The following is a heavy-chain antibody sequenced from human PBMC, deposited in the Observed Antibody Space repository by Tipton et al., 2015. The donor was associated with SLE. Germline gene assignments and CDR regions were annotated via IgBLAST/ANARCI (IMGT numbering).Heavy chain of an antibody. V-gene: IGHV4-34*01. CDR1: GGSFSGYY. CDR3: ARWGAARYFDY. CDR2: INHSGST. D-gene: IGHD6-6*01. Sequence: TLSLTCAVYGGSFSGYYWSWIRQPPGKGLEWIGEINHSGSTNYNPSLKSRVTISVDTSKNQFSLKLSSVTAAGTAVYYCARWGAARYFDYWGQGTLVTVSS. J-gene: IGHJ4*02.